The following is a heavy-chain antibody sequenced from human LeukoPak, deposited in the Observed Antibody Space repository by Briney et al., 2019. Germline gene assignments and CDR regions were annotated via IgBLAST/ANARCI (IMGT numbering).Heavy chain of an antibody. Sequence: NPSETLSLTCTVSGDSVNGYYWSWIRQPPGKGLEWIGSVYYNRNTYYNPSLKSRLTLSLDTSKNQFSLMLTSVTAADTAVYYCARQTEASRRLPNWFDPWGQGTLVTVSS. V-gene: IGHV4-59*08. CDR3: ARQTEASRRLPNWFDP. CDR2: VYYNRNT. CDR1: GDSVNGYY. J-gene: IGHJ5*02. D-gene: IGHD1-14*01.